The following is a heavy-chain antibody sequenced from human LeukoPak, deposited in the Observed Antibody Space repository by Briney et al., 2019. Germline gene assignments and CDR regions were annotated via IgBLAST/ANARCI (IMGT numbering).Heavy chain of an antibody. D-gene: IGHD3-3*01. Sequence: SETLSLTCAVSGGSINSSNWWSWVRQPPGKGLEWIGEIYHSGSTKYNPSLKSRVTISVDKSKNQFSLKLSSVTAADTAVYYCASRRYDFWSGSNWFDPWGQGTLVTVSS. J-gene: IGHJ5*02. V-gene: IGHV4-4*02. CDR2: IYHSGST. CDR3: ASRRYDFWSGSNWFDP. CDR1: GGSINSSNW.